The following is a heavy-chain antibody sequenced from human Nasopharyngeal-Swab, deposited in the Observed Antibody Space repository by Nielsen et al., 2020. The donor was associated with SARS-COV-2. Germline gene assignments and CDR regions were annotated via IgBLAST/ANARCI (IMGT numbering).Heavy chain of an antibody. CDR3: AKRYSNTNYGMDV. CDR1: GFTFKNYA. J-gene: IGHJ6*02. D-gene: IGHD3-16*02. V-gene: IGHV3-23*01. Sequence: GESLKISCVASGFTFKNYAMSWVRQAPGKGLEWVSGISGNAISTYYADSVKGRFTISRDNYRNTLYLQMNSLRAEDTAVYYCAKRYSNTNYGMDVWGQGTTVTVSS. CDR2: ISGNAIST.